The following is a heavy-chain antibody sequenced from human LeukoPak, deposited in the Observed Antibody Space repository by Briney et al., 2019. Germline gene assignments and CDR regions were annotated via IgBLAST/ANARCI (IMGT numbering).Heavy chain of an antibody. Sequence: SETLSLTCTVSGGSVSDSRYYWGSIRQPPGKGLEWIGNMYYSGSANYNPSLKSRVTISIYTSKNQFSLKLRVGCYGVTAMYYCATQSSYSSGWYFDYWGQGTLVTVSS. CDR1: GGSVSDSRYY. D-gene: IGHD6-19*01. CDR2: MYYSGSA. CDR3: ATQSSYSSGWYFDY. J-gene: IGHJ4*02. V-gene: IGHV4-39*01.